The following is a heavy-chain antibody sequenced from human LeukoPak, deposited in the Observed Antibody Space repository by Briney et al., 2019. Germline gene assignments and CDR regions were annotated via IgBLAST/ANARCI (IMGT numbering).Heavy chain of an antibody. Sequence: ASVKVSCKASGYTFTSYDINWVRQATGQGLECMGWMNPNSGNTGYAQKFQGRVTMTRNTSISTAYMELSSLRSEDTAVYYCARGSLTPRYYYYYMDVWGKGTTVTVSS. CDR1: GYTFTSYD. J-gene: IGHJ6*03. CDR2: MNPNSGNT. CDR3: ARGSLTPRYYYYYMDV. V-gene: IGHV1-8*01.